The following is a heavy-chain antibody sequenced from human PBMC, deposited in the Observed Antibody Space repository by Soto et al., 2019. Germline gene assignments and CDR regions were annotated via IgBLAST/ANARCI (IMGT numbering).Heavy chain of an antibody. CDR2: IYYSGST. D-gene: IGHD2-2*01. CDR1: GGSISSGGYY. CDR3: ARTIVVVPTYGMDV. J-gene: IGHJ6*04. Sequence: SETLSLTCSVSGGSISSGGYYWSWIRQHPGKGLEWIGYIYYSGSTYYNPSLKSRVTISVDTSKNQFSLKLSSVTAADTAVYYCARTIVVVPTYGMDVWGKGTTVTVSS. V-gene: IGHV4-31*03.